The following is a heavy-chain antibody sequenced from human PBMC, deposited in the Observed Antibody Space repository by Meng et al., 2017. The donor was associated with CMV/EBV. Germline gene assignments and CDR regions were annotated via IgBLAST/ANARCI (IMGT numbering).Heavy chain of an antibody. J-gene: IGHJ6*02. CDR2: IRYDGSKE. V-gene: IGHV3-30*02. D-gene: IGHD3-10*01. Sequence: GESRKISCAASGFTFSNYGMHWVRQAPGKGLEWVAFIRYDGSKEDYGDSVQGRLTISRDNSKNTLYLQMNSLRADDTALYYCAKDSGGEGDMDVWCHWTPVPFSS. CDR1: GFTFSNYG. CDR3: AKDSGGEGDMDV.